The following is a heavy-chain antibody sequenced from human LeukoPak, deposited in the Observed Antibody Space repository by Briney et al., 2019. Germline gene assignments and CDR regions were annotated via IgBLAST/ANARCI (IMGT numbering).Heavy chain of an antibody. D-gene: IGHD3-10*01. CDR2: IYPGDSDT. V-gene: IGHV5-51*01. J-gene: IGHJ4*02. Sequence: GESLKISCKGSGYSFTSYWIGWVRQMPGKGLEWMGIIYPGDSDTRYSPSFQGQVTISADKSISTAFLQWSSLKASDTAMYYXAXXLNYGXXXSIFDYWGQGTLVTVSS. CDR3: AXXLNYGXXXSIFDY. CDR1: GYSFTSYW.